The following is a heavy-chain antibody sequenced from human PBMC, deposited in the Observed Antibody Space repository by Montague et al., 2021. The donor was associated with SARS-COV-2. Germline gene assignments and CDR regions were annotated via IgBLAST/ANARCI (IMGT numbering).Heavy chain of an antibody. V-gene: IGHV1-24*01. CDR1: GYSLTELP. D-gene: IGHD7-27*01. CDR3: ATSADWGSTGRFDF. Sequence: SVKVSCKGSGYSLTELPMHWLRQAPGKGLEWMGGVDPEDGKTIYAQNFQGRLTIAEDTSADTAYMELSSLRSDDTAVYYCATSADWGSTGRFDFWGQGTLVTVSS. J-gene: IGHJ4*02. CDR2: VDPEDGKT.